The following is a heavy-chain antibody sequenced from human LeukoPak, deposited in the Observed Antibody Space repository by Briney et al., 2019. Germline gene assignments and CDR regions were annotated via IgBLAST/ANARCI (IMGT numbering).Heavy chain of an antibody. CDR3: ARDRYCSGGSCYSGYYYGMDV. J-gene: IGHJ6*02. V-gene: IGHV1-69*13. CDR1: GYTLSNHA. CDR2: IIPIFGTA. D-gene: IGHD2-15*01. Sequence: GASVKVSCKGSGYTLSNHAFSWVRQAPGQGLEWMGGIIPIFGTANYAQKFQGRVTITADESTSTAYMELSSLRSEDTAVYYCARDRYCSGGSCYSGYYYGMDVWGQGTTVTVSS.